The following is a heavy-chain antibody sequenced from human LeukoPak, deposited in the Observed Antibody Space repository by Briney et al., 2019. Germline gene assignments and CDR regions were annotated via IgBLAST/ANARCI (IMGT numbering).Heavy chain of an antibody. CDR1: GYTFTGYY. CDR3: ARVGRTNGVCYPSYYFDY. CDR2: INPNSGGT. J-gene: IGHJ4*02. Sequence: GASVKVSCKASGYTFTGYYMHWVRQAPGQGLEWMGWINPNSGGTNYAQKFQGRVTMTRDTSISTAYMELSRLRSDDTAVYYCARVGRTNGVCYPSYYFDYWGQGTLVTVSS. D-gene: IGHD2-8*01. V-gene: IGHV1-2*02.